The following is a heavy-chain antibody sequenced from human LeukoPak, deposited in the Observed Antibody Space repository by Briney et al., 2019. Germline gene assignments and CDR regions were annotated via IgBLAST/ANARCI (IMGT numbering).Heavy chain of an antibody. CDR1: GFTFSDYY. V-gene: IGHV3-11*01. J-gene: IGHJ6*02. Sequence: GGSLRLSCAASGFTFSDYYMSWIRQAPGKGLEWVSYISSSGSTIYYADSVKGRFTISRDNAKNSLYLQMNSLRAEDTAVYYCARDQDNYEGHYYYGMDVWGQGTTVTVSS. CDR3: ARDQDNYEGHYYYGMDV. CDR2: ISSSGSTI. D-gene: IGHD4-11*01.